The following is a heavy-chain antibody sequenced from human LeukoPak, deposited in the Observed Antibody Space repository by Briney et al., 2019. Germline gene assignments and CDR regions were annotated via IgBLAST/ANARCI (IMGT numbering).Heavy chain of an antibody. CDR2: ISGSGDSS. Sequence: GGSLRLSCAASGFTFSSYGVHWVRQAPGKGLEWVSGISGSGDSSYYADSVKGRFTISRDNSKNTMYLQMNSLRAEDTAVYYCARSIVATRIDSWGQGTLVTVSS. CDR3: ARSIVATRIDS. J-gene: IGHJ4*02. V-gene: IGHV3-23*01. CDR1: GFTFSSYG. D-gene: IGHD5-12*01.